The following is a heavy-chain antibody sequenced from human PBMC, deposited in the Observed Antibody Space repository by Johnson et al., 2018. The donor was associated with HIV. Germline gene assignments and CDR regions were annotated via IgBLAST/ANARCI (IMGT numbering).Heavy chain of an antibody. CDR1: GFTFDDYG. V-gene: IGHV3-20*04. CDR2: INWNGGST. CDR3: AKEGLRSSLRSGDAFDI. J-gene: IGHJ3*02. D-gene: IGHD6-6*01. Sequence: VQLVESGGVVVQPGGSLRLSCAASGFTFDDYGMSWVRQAPGKGLEWVSGINWNGGSTGYAASVKGRFTISRDNAKNSLYLQMNSLRAEDTAVYYCAKEGLRSSLRSGDAFDIWGQGTMVTVSS.